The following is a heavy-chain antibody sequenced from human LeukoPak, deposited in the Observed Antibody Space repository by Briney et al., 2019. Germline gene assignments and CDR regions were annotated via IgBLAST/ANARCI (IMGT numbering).Heavy chain of an antibody. CDR2: ISSSSSYI. CDR3: ARDQYSSSWYGPGDY. D-gene: IGHD6-13*01. J-gene: IGHJ4*02. Sequence: GSLRLSCAASGFTFSSYAMSWVRQAPGKGLEWVSSISSSSSYIYYADSVKGRFTISRDNAKNSLYLQMNSLRAEDTAVYYCARDQYSSSWYGPGDYWGQGTLVTVSS. CDR1: GFTFSSYA. V-gene: IGHV3-21*01.